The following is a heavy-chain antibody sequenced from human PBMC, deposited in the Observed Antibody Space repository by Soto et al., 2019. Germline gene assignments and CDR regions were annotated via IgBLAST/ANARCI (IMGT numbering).Heavy chain of an antibody. D-gene: IGHD5-18*01. Sequence: SETLSLTCTVSGGSISSSSYYWSWIRQPPGKGLEWIGYIYYSGSTNYNPSLKSRVTISVDTSKNQFSLKLSSVTAADTAVYYCARHGAKRIQLKAPFDYWGQGTLVTVSS. CDR3: ARHGAKRIQLKAPFDY. CDR1: GGSISSSSYY. V-gene: IGHV4-61*05. CDR2: IYYSGST. J-gene: IGHJ4*02.